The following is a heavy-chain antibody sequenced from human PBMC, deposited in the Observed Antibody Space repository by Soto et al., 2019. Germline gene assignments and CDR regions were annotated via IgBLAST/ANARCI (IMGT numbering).Heavy chain of an antibody. CDR1: GYTFTSYG. Sequence: GASVKVSCKASGYTFTSYGISWVRQAPGQGLEWMGWISAYNGNTNYAQKLQGRVTMTTDTSTSTAYMELRSLRSDDTAVYYCARDYYDSSGYYERCDYWGQGTLVTVSS. V-gene: IGHV1-18*01. CDR2: ISAYNGNT. J-gene: IGHJ4*02. CDR3: ARDYYDSSGYYERCDY. D-gene: IGHD3-22*01.